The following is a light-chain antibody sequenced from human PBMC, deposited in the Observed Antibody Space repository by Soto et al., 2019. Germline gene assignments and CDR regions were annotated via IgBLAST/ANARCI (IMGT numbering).Light chain of an antibody. Sequence: QAVVAQPPSASGTPGQRVTISCSGSSSNIGNNYVNWYQQLPGSAPKLVIFSNNQRPSGVPDRFSGSKSGTSASLAISGLQSEDEADYYCATWDDRLNGYVFGTGTKLTVL. J-gene: IGLJ1*01. CDR3: ATWDDRLNGYV. CDR1: SSNIGNNY. V-gene: IGLV1-44*01. CDR2: SNN.